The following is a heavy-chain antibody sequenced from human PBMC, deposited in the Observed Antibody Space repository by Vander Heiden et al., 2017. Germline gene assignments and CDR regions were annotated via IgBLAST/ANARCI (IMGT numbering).Heavy chain of an antibody. J-gene: IGHJ4*02. Sequence: EVQLVESGGGLVKPGGSFRFSCAAPSSSLNNAWMNWVRQAPGKGLEWVGRIKSTSDGGTTEYAAPVKGRFIISRDDSRNMMSLQMNSLKTEDTAMYYCTTDVGQQLPTYYFDFWGQGTLVTVSS. CDR2: IKSTSDGGTT. CDR1: SSSLNNAW. D-gene: IGHD6-13*01. CDR3: TTDVGQQLPTYYFDF. V-gene: IGHV3-15*07.